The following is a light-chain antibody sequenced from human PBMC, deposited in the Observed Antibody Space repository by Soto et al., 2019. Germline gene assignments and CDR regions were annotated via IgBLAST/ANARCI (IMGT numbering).Light chain of an antibody. J-gene: IGKJ3*01. Sequence: EIVLTHSPDTLSLSQCERASLSFRASQSVSSYLAWYQQKPGQAPRLLIYDASNRATGIPARFSGSGSGTDFTLTISSLEPEDFAVYYCQQRSNWPSTFGPGTKVDIK. CDR3: QQRSNWPST. CDR2: DAS. CDR1: QSVSSY. V-gene: IGKV3-11*01.